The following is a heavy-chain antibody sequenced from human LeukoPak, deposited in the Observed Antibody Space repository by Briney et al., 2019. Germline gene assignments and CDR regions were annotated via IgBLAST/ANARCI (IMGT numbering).Heavy chain of an antibody. J-gene: IGHJ6*03. CDR3: ARGGAAPTPYYYYYYMDV. Sequence: GGSLRLSCAASGFTVSSNYMSWVRQAPGKGPEWVSVIYSGGSTYYADSVKGRFTISRDNSKNTLYLQMNSLRAEDTAVYYCARGGAAPTPYYYYYYMDVWGKGTTVTVSS. CDR2: IYSGGST. CDR1: GFTVSSNY. D-gene: IGHD6-13*01. V-gene: IGHV3-53*01.